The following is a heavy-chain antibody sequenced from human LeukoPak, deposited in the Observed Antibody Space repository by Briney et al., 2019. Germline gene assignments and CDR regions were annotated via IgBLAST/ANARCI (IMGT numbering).Heavy chain of an antibody. Sequence: ASVKVSCKTSGGTFISSAITWVLQAPGQGLEWMGRIIPVLNITRYTQKFQGRVTITADTSTSTVYMELSSLRSEETAVYYCARDPLTSTWSPYYFTFDVWGQGTTVSVSS. CDR2: IIPVLNIT. CDR3: ARDPLTSTWSPYYFTFDV. D-gene: IGHD6-13*01. V-gene: IGHV1-69*04. CDR1: GGTFISSA. J-gene: IGHJ6*02.